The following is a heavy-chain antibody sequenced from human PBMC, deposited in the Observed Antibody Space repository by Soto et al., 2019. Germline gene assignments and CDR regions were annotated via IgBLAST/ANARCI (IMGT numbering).Heavy chain of an antibody. J-gene: IGHJ6*02. V-gene: IGHV4-39*07. CDR3: ARDSGDSSGYYPPGYYYYVMDV. CDR2: IYYSGST. CDR1: GGSISSSSYY. D-gene: IGHD3-22*01. Sequence: PSETLSLTCTVSGGSISSSSYYWGWIRQPPGKGLEWIGSIYYSGSTYYNPSLKSRVTISVDTSKNQFSLKLSSVTAADTAVYYCARDSGDSSGYYPPGYYYYVMDVGGQGTTVTVSS.